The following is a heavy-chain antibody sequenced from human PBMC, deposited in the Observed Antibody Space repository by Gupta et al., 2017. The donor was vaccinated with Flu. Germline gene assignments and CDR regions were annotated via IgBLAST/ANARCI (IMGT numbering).Heavy chain of an antibody. CDR3: ATDSSGGITFDI. Sequence: EVQLVESGGGWVKPGGSLTLSCAASGFIFSDAYMNWVRQAPGKGLEWVGRLKSHTDGGTTDYAAPVRGRFTSSRDDSKNTLFLQMRSLKTEDTAVYFCATDSSGGITFDIWGQGTMVTVSS. V-gene: IGHV3-15*01. J-gene: IGHJ3*02. CDR1: GFIFSDAY. D-gene: IGHD3-16*01. CDR2: LKSHTDGGTT.